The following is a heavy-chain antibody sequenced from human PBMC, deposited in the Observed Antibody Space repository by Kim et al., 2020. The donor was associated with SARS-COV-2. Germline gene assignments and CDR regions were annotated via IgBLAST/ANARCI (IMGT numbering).Heavy chain of an antibody. J-gene: IGHJ3*01. CDR2: ISYDGTNK. CDR3: ARAKSRGVISPFDH. Sequence: GGSLRLSCAASGFTFSDYALHWVRQAPGKGLNWVAVISYDGTNKFYADSVKGRFTVSRDNSKNTLFLQLNSLKVEDTAVYYCARAKSRGVISPFDHWG. CDR1: GFTFSDYA. V-gene: IGHV3-30-3*01. D-gene: IGHD3-10*01.